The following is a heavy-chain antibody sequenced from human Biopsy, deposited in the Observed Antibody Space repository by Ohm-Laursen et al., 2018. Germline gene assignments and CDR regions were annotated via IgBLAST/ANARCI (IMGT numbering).Heavy chain of an antibody. V-gene: IGHV3-21*06. Sequence: GSLRLSCTATGFSFNTYTMNWVRQAPGKGLEWVSSISGSSTYIHYADSVKGRCTISRDNAKSSLYLQMNSLSAEDTAVYYCARDQGSYYYGMDVWGQGTKVTVSS. CDR2: ISGSSTYI. CDR1: GFSFNTYT. CDR3: ARDQGSYYYGMDV. J-gene: IGHJ6*02.